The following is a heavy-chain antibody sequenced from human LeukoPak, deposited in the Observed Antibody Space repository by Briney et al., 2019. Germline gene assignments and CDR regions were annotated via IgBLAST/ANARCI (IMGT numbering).Heavy chain of an antibody. Sequence: GGSLRLSCAASGFTFDDYAMHWVRQAPGKGLEWVSGISWNSGSIGYADSVKGRFTISRDNAKNSLYLQMNNLRADDTAVYYCASESYSRGWYLWGQGTLVTVSS. CDR3: ASESYSRGWYL. D-gene: IGHD6-19*01. CDR1: GFTFDDYA. J-gene: IGHJ4*02. CDR2: ISWNSGSI. V-gene: IGHV3-9*01.